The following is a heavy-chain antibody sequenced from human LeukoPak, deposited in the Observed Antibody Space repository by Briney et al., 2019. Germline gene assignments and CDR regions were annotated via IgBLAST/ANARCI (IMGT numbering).Heavy chain of an antibody. V-gene: IGHV1-8*01. Sequence: GASVKVSCKASGYTFTSYDINWVRQATGQGLEWMGWMNPNSGNTGYAQKFQGRVTMTRNTSISTAYMELSSLRSEDTAVYYCAKVSGWAPYFDYWGQGTLVTVSS. CDR2: MNPNSGNT. CDR1: GYTFTSYD. J-gene: IGHJ4*02. CDR3: AKVSGWAPYFDY. D-gene: IGHD6-19*01.